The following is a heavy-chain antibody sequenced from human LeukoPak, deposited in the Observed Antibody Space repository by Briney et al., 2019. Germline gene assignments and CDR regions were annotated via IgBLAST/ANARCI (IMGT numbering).Heavy chain of an antibody. CDR2: ISSSSSYI. CDR3: ASFILLWFDP. Sequence: GGSLRLSCAASGFTFSGYSMNWVRQAPGKGLEWVSSISSSSSYIYYADSVKGRFTISRDNAKNSLYLQMNSLRAEDTAVYYCASFILLWFDPWGQGTLVTVSS. V-gene: IGHV3-21*01. CDR1: GFTFSGYS. D-gene: IGHD3-10*01. J-gene: IGHJ5*02.